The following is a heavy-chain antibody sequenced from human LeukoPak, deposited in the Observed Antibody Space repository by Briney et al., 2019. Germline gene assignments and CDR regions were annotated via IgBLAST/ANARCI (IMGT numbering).Heavy chain of an antibody. CDR3: ARDPDYYDSSGYFDY. J-gene: IGHJ4*02. V-gene: IGHV3-48*04. D-gene: IGHD3-22*01. CDR2: INSSGSTI. CDR1: GFTFSSYS. Sequence: GGSLRLSCAASGFTFSSYSMNWVRQAPGKGLEWVSYINSSGSTIYYADSVKGRFTISRDNAKNSLYLQMNSLRAEDTAVYYCARDPDYYDSSGYFDYWGQGTLVTVSS.